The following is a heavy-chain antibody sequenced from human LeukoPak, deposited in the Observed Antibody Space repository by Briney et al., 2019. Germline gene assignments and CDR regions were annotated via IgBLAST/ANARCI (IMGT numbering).Heavy chain of an antibody. V-gene: IGHV4-39*07. CDR1: GGSISSSSYY. Sequence: SETLSLTCTVSGGSISSSSYYWGWIRQPPGKGLEWIGSIYYSGSTYYNPSLKSRVTISVDTSKNQFSLKLSSVTAADTAVYYCARGVRSSRSLYYYYYMDVWGKGTTVTVSS. J-gene: IGHJ6*03. D-gene: IGHD5-24*01. CDR3: ARGVRSSRSLYYYYYMDV. CDR2: IYYSGST.